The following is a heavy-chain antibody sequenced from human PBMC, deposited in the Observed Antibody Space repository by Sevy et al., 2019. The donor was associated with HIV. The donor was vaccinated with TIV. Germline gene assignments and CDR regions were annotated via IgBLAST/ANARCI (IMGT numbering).Heavy chain of an antibody. Sequence: ASVKVSCKASGYTFTSYGISWVRQAPGQGLEWMGWISAYNGNTNYAQKLQGRVTMTTDTSTSTAYMELRSLRSDDTAVYYCARGPRYCSSTSCYSPGWFDPGAREPWSPSPQ. J-gene: IGHJ5*02. CDR2: ISAYNGNT. V-gene: IGHV1-18*01. D-gene: IGHD2-2*01. CDR1: GYTFTSYG. CDR3: ARGPRYCSSTSCYSPGWFDP.